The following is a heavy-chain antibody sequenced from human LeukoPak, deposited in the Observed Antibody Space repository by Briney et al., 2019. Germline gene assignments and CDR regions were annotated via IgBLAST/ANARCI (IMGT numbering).Heavy chain of an antibody. J-gene: IGHJ4*02. Sequence: GGSLRLSCAASGFTMNAYGMNWVRQAPGKGLEWVSGITATGSRTYYADSVKGRFSISRDSSKNTLYLQLNSLRVDDTAVYYCATSMGGGNIDYWGQGTLVTVSS. CDR3: ATSMGGGNIDY. CDR1: GFTMNAYG. CDR2: ITATGSRT. D-gene: IGHD3-16*01. V-gene: IGHV3-23*01.